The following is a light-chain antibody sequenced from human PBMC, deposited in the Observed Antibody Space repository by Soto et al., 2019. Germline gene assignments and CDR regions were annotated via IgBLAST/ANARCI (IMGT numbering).Light chain of an antibody. CDR2: GAS. CDR1: QSVSSNY. J-gene: IGKJ5*01. V-gene: IGKV3-20*01. Sequence: EIVLTQSPGTLSLSPGERATLSCRASQSVSSNYLAWYQQTPGQSPMLFMYGASRRATGIPDRFSGSGSGTAFTLTISRLEPEDFAVYYCQQYGSSLSITFGQGTRLEIK. CDR3: QQYGSSLSIT.